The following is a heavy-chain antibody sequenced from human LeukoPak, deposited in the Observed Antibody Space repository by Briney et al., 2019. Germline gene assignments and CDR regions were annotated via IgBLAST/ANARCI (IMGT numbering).Heavy chain of an antibody. CDR3: ARHIHGDYFGY. D-gene: IGHD4-17*01. CDR2: IYYSGST. J-gene: IGHJ4*02. Sequence: SETLSLTCAVYGGSFSGYYWSWIRQPPGKGLEWIGYIYYSGSTNYNPSLKSRVTISVDTSKNQFSLKLSSVTAADTAVYYCARHIHGDYFGYWGQGTLVTVSS. V-gene: IGHV4-59*08. CDR1: GGSFSGYY.